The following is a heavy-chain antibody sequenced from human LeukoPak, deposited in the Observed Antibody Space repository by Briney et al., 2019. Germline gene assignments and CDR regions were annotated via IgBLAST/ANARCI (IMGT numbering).Heavy chain of an antibody. CDR1: GFTFSSYA. J-gene: IGHJ4*02. CDR3: AKVVRGVIGFDY. Sequence: PGGSLRLSCAASGFTFSSYAMNWVRQAPGKGLEWVSPISGSGGSTYYADCVKGRFTITRDNSKNTLYLQMNSLRAEDTAVYYCAKVVRGVIGFDYWGEGTLVAVSS. V-gene: IGHV3-23*01. CDR2: ISGSGGST. D-gene: IGHD3-10*01.